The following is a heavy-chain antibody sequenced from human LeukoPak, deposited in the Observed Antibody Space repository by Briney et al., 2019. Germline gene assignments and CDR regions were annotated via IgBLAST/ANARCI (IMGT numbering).Heavy chain of an antibody. V-gene: IGHV1-18*01. D-gene: IGHD3-10*01. CDR1: GYTFTSYG. CDR2: ISAYNGNT. Sequence: ASVKVSCKASGYTFTSYGISWVRQAPGQGLEWMGWISAYNGNTNYAQKLQGRVTMTTDTSTSTAYMELRSLRSDDTAVYFCARLLWFGETHYYMDVWGKGTTVTISS. CDR3: ARLLWFGETHYYMDV. J-gene: IGHJ6*03.